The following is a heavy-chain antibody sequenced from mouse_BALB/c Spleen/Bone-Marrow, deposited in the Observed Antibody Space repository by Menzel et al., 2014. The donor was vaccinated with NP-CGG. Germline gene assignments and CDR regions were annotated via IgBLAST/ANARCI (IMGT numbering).Heavy chain of an antibody. CDR2: IRNKANGYTT. CDR3: ARDDYYAMDY. CDR1: GFTFTDYY. Sequence: EVKLMESGGGLVQPGGSLRLSCATSGFTFTDYYMSWVRQPPGKALEWLGFIRNKANGYTTEYSASVKGRFTISRDNSQSILYLQMNTLRAEDSATYYRARDDYYAMDYWGQGTSVTFSS. V-gene: IGHV7-3*02. J-gene: IGHJ4*01.